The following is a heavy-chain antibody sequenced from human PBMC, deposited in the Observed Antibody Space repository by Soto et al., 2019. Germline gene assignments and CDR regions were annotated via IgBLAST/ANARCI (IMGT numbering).Heavy chain of an antibody. CDR2: INHSGRT. V-gene: IGHV4-34*01. D-gene: IGHD2-21*02. CDR1: GGSFSGYY. Sequence: QVQLQQWGAGLLKPSETLSLTCAVYGGSFSGYYWSWIRQPPGKGLEWIGKINHSGRTNYNPSLNSRVTISVDTSKKQFALKLSSVTAADTAVYYCALGGGDAGYWGQGTLVTVSS. J-gene: IGHJ4*02. CDR3: ALGGGDAGY.